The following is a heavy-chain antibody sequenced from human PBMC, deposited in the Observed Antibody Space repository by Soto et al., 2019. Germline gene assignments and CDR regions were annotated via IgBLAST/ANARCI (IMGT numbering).Heavy chain of an antibody. CDR3: ARAGEYYDFWSGRYYYMDV. CDR2: ISSSSSTI. J-gene: IGHJ6*03. Sequence: GGSLRLSCAASGFTFSSYSMNWVRQAPGKGLEWVSYISSSSSTIYYADSVKGRFTISRDNAKNSLYLQMNSLRAEDTAVYYCARAGEYYDFWSGRYYYMDVWGKGTTVTVSS. V-gene: IGHV3-48*01. D-gene: IGHD3-3*01. CDR1: GFTFSSYS.